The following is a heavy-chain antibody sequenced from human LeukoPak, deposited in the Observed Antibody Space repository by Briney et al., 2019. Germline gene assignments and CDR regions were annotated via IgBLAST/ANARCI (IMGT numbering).Heavy chain of an antibody. J-gene: IGHJ6*02. CDR2: IYYTGST. V-gene: IGHV4-59*01. D-gene: IGHD6-13*01. CDR3: ARDLSYSSSWYYYYGMDV. Sequence: SETLSLTCTVSGGSINSFYWSWIRQPPGKGLEWIGYIYYTGSTNYNPSLKSRVTISVDTSKNQFSLKLSSVTAADTAVYYCARDLSYSSSWYYYYGMDVWGQGTTVTVSS. CDR1: GGSINSFY.